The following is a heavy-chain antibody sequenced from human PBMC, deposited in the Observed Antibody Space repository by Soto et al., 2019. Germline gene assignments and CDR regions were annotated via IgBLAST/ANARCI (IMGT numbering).Heavy chain of an antibody. CDR3: AREGGESSDGLYYFDS. J-gene: IGHJ4*01. CDR1: GGSTSSDNY. CDR2: IYYSGNT. Sequence: SETLSFTCTVSGGSTSSDNYWSWIRQPPGKGLEWIGHIYYSGNTDYNPSLKSRLAISIDTSKNQFSLKLSSVTAADTAVYFCAREGGESSDGLYYFDSWGHGSLVTVSS. V-gene: IGHV4-30-4*01. D-gene: IGHD3-16*01.